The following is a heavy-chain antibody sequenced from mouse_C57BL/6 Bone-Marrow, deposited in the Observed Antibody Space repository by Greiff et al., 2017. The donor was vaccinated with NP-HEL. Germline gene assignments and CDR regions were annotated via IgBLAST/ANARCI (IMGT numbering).Heavy chain of an antibody. D-gene: IGHD1-1*02. Sequence: QVQLQQPGAELVKPGASVKLSCKASGYTFTSYWMHWVKQRPGQGLEWIGMIHPNSGSTNYNEKFKSKATLTVDKSSSTAYMQLSSLTSEDSAVYYCARKEKPDGRYDWFAYWGQGTLVTVSA. CDR1: GYTFTSYW. V-gene: IGHV1-64*01. J-gene: IGHJ3*01. CDR2: IHPNSGST. CDR3: ARKEKPDGRYDWFAY.